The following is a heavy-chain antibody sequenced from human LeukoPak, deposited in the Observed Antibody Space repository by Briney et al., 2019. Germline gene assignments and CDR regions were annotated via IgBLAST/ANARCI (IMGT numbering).Heavy chain of an antibody. V-gene: IGHV3-48*01. D-gene: IGHD2-15*01. Sequence: GGSLRLSCAASGFTFGSYSMNWVRQAPGKGLEWVSYISSSSSTIYYADSVKGRFTISRDNAKNSLYLQMNSLRAEDTAVYYCARAASGGSCYATGGCFWFDPWGQGTLVTVSS. CDR1: GFTFGSYS. CDR3: ARAASGGSCYATGGCFWFDP. CDR2: ISSSSSTI. J-gene: IGHJ5*02.